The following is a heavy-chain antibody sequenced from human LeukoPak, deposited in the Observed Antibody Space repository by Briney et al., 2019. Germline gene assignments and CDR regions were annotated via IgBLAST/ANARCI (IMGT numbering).Heavy chain of an antibody. V-gene: IGHV4-59*01. D-gene: IGHD2-2*01. CDR1: GGSISSYY. J-gene: IGHJ3*02. CDR2: IYYSGST. CDR3: AREGPSSGVVVPAATHMGPDAFDI. Sequence: SETLSLTCTVSGGSISSYYWSWIRQPPGKGLEWIGYIYYSGSTNYNPSLKSRVTISVDTSKNQFSLKLSSVTAADTAVYYCAREGPSSGVVVPAATHMGPDAFDIWGQGTMVTVSS.